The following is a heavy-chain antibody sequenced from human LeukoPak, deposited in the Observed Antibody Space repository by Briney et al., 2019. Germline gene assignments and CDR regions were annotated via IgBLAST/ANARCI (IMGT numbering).Heavy chain of an antibody. V-gene: IGHV4-59*01. CDR1: GGSTSSYY. CDR2: IYYSGST. D-gene: IGHD3-10*01. Sequence: SETLSLTCTVSGGSTSSYYWSWIRQPPGKGLEWIGYIYYSGSTNYNPSLKSRVTISVDTSKNQFSLKLSSVTAADTAVYYCARFGDYFDYWGQGTLDSVSS. CDR3: ARFGDYFDY. J-gene: IGHJ4*02.